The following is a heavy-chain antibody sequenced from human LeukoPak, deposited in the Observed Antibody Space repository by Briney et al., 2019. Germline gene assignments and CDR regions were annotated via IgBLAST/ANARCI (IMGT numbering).Heavy chain of an antibody. CDR2: IYYSGST. CDR3: ARWLYSDTAMVYYFVY. V-gene: IGHV4-59*01. Sequence: PSETLSLTCTVSGASISSYYWSWIRQPPGKGLEWIGYIYYSGSTNYNPSLKSRVTISVDTSKNQFSLKLSSVTAADTAVYYCARWLYSDTAMVYYFVYWGQGTLVTVSS. CDR1: GASISSYY. J-gene: IGHJ4*02. D-gene: IGHD5-18*01.